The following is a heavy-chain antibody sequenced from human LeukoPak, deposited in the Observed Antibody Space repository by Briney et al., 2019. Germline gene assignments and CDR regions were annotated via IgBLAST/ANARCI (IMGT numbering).Heavy chain of an antibody. V-gene: IGHV3-21*01. J-gene: IGHJ4*02. CDR3: ARDSRRADY. CDR2: VSLISTYI. D-gene: IGHD1-14*01. Sequence: LEWVSSVSLISTYISYADSVKGRFTISRDNAKNSLYLQLNSLRAEDTAVYYCARDSRRADYWGQGTLVTVSS.